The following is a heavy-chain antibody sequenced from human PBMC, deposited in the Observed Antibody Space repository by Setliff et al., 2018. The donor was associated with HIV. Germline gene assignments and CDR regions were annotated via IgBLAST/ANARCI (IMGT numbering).Heavy chain of an antibody. Sequence: GASVKVSCKASGYSFTKYVMHWVRQAPGQRLEWMGWINAGNDNTKYSQKFQGRATMTRDTSISTAYMELSSLTSEDTAVYWCASGKGVGGVIITGGLDVWGKGTTVTVSS. CDR3: ASGKGVGGVIITGGLDV. D-gene: IGHD3-10*01. CDR2: INAGNDNT. V-gene: IGHV1-3*01. CDR1: GYSFTKYV. J-gene: IGHJ6*04.